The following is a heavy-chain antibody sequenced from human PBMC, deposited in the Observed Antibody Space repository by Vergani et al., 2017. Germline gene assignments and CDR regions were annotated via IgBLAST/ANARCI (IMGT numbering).Heavy chain of an antibody. CDR2: IKQDGSEK. V-gene: IGHV3-7*03. CDR3: ARDRQYCSSTSCPTVLDY. D-gene: IGHD2-2*01. Sequence: EVQLVESGGGLVQPGGSLRLSCAASGFTFSSHWMSWVRQAPGKGLEWVANIKQDGSEKYYVDSVKGRFTISRDNAKNSLYLQMNSLRAEDTAVYYCARDRQYCSSTSCPTVLDYWGQGTLVTVSS. CDR1: GFTFSSHW. J-gene: IGHJ4*02.